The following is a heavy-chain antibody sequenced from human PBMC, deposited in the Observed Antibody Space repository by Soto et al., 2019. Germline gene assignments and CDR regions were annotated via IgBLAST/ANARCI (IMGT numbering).Heavy chain of an antibody. CDR2: INAHNGNT. D-gene: IGHD4-17*01. V-gene: IGHV1-18*01. J-gene: IGHJ4*02. Sequence: QVQLVQSGAEVKKPGASVKVSCKASGSTFPSSTVSWVRQAPGQGLEWMGWINAHNGNTKYAQKFQGRPTMTTDTPTGTGYRELRSLRADDTAIYFWAIADYGDPDYWRQGTLVTVSS. CDR3: AIADYGDPDY. CDR1: GSTFPSST.